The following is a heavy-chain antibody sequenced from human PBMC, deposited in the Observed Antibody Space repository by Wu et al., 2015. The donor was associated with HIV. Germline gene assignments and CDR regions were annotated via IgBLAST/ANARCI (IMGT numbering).Heavy chain of an antibody. V-gene: IGHV1-46*01. Sequence: QVQLVQSGAEVKKPGASVKVSCKASGYTFTSYYMHWVRQAPGQGLEWMGIINPSGGSTSYAQKFQGRVTMTRDTSTSTAYMELSSLRSEDTAVYYCTRGRQYLANAFYYGLDVVGPKGPRSPSPQ. CDR2: INPSGGST. CDR1: GYTFTSYY. J-gene: IGHJ6*01. D-gene: IGHD2-2*01. CDR3: TRGRQYLANAFYYGLDV.